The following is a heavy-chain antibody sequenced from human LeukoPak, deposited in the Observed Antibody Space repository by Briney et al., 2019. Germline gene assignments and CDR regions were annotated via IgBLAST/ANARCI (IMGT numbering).Heavy chain of an antibody. V-gene: IGHV3-30-3*01. D-gene: IGHD4-17*01. CDR2: ISYDGSNK. CDR1: GFTFSSYA. J-gene: IGHJ4*02. Sequence: PGRSLRLSCAASGFTFSSYAMHWVRQAPGKGLEWVAVISYDGSNKYYADSVKGRFTISRDNAKNSLYLQMNSLRAEDTAVYYCARDVDYGDYVHRFDYWGQGTLVTVSS. CDR3: ARDVDYGDYVHRFDY.